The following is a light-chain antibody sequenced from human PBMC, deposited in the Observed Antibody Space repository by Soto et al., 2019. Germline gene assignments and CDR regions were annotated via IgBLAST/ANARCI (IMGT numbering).Light chain of an antibody. CDR2: GAS. CDR3: QQYGSSPWT. CDR1: QSVSSSY. V-gene: IGKV3-20*01. Sequence: IVLTQSPCTLSLSPGEGATLSCRASQSVSSSYLAWYQQKPGQAPRLLIYGASSRATGIPDRFSGSGSGTDFTLTISRLEPEDFAVYYCQQYGSSPWTFGQGTKVDIK. J-gene: IGKJ1*01.